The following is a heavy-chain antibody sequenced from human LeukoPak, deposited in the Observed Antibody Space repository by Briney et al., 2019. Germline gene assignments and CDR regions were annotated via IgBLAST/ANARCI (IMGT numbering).Heavy chain of an antibody. CDR3: AQAYRY. CDR2: ISSNGGST. D-gene: IGHD4-11*01. Sequence: GGSLRLSCAASGFTFSVSVMHWVRQAPGKGLEYVSVISSNGGSTSYANSVKGRFTISRDNSKNTLYLQMNSLRADDAAVYYCAQAYRYWGQGTLVTVSS. J-gene: IGHJ4*02. CDR1: GFTFSVSV. V-gene: IGHV3-64*01.